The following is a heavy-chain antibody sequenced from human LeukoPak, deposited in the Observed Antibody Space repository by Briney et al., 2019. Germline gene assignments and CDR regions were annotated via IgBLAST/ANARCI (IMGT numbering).Heavy chain of an antibody. CDR3: ARSHYDFWSGSGMFDY. CDR1: GGSISSYY. D-gene: IGHD3-3*01. J-gene: IGHJ4*02. Sequence: SETLSLTCTVSGGSISSYYWSWIRQPPGKGLEWIGYIYYSGSTNYNPSLKSRVTISVDTSKDQFSLKLSSVTAADTAVYYCARSHYDFWSGSGMFDYWGQGTLVTVSS. CDR2: IYYSGST. V-gene: IGHV4-59*01.